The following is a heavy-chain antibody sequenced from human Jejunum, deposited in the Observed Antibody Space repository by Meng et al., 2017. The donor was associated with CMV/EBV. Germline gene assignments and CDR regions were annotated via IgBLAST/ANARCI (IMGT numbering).Heavy chain of an antibody. CDR1: YA. J-gene: IGHJ4*02. Sequence: YAMSGVRQAPGEGLECVSGISGSGGSTYYPDSVKGRFIISRDNSKNTLYLQMNSLRAEDTAVYYCAKDPTYMIFAVGIPTYFDYWGQGTLVTVSS. V-gene: IGHV3-23*01. CDR3: AKDPTYMIFAVGIPTYFDY. CDR2: ISGSGGST. D-gene: IGHD3/OR15-3a*01.